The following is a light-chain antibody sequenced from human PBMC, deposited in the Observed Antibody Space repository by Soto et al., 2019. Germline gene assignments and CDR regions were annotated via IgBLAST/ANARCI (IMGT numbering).Light chain of an antibody. Sequence: QSALTQPASVSGSPGQSITISCSGTSSDVGNYSLVSWYQQHPGKAPKLMIYHVTYRPSGVSNRYSGSKSGNSASLTISGLQADDEADYYCCSLTTSHTYVFGSGTKVTVL. CDR1: SSDVGNYSL. J-gene: IGLJ1*01. CDR2: HVT. V-gene: IGLV2-14*02. CDR3: CSLTTSHTYV.